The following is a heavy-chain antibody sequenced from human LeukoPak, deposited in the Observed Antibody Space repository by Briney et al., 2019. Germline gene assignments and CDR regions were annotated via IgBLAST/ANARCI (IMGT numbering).Heavy chain of an antibody. V-gene: IGHV3-21*01. CDR3: ATGLEDSSIDY. CDR2: ITSGSSYI. Sequence: PGGSLRLSCAASGSTFSYYSMNWVRQAPGKGLEWVSCITSGSSYIFYADSVKGRFTISRDNAKNSLYLQMNSLRAEDTAVYYCATGLEDSSIDYWGRGTLVTVSS. D-gene: IGHD3/OR15-3a*01. J-gene: IGHJ4*02. CDR1: GSTFSYYS.